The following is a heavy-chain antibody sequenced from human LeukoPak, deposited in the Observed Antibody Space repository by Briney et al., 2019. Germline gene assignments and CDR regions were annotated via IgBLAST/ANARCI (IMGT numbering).Heavy chain of an antibody. CDR2: IRYDGSKK. V-gene: IGHV3-30*02. Sequence: PGGSPRLSCAASGFTFSSYGMHWVRQAPGKGLEWVAFIRYDGSKKYYADSVKGRFTISRDNSKNTLYLQMNSLRAEDTAVYYCAKGINGVEGWFDPWGQGTLVTVSS. J-gene: IGHJ5*02. CDR1: GFTFSSYG. CDR3: AKGINGVEGWFDP. D-gene: IGHD2-8*01.